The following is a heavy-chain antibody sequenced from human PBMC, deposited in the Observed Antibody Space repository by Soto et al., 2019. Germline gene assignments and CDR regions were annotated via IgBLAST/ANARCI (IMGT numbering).Heavy chain of an antibody. CDR1: SGSISSSNW. V-gene: IGHV4-4*02. Sequence: QVQLQESGPGLVKPSGTLSLTCAVSSGSISSSNWWSWVRQPPGKGLEWIGEIYHSGSTNYNPSLKSRVTISVDESKNQFSLKLSSVTAADTAVYYCARRGVLRFLEWLSRYYFYMDVWGKGTTVTVSS. J-gene: IGHJ6*03. D-gene: IGHD3-3*01. CDR3: ARRGVLRFLEWLSRYYFYMDV. CDR2: IYHSGST.